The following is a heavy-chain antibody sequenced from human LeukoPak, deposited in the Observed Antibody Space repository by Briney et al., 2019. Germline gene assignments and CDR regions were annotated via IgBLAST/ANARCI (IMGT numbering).Heavy chain of an antibody. CDR1: GFTFSSHA. Sequence: GGSLRLSCVASGFTFSSHAMHWVRQAPGKGLEWVAVIYSGGSTYYADSVKGRFTISRDNSKNTLYLQMNSLRAEDTAVYYCARENYYYYGMDVWGQGTTVTVSS. CDR3: ARENYYYYGMDV. CDR2: IYSGGST. V-gene: IGHV3-66*01. J-gene: IGHJ6*02.